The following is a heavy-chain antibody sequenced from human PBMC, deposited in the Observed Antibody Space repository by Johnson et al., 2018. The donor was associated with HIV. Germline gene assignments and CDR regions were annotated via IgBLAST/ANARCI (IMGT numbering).Heavy chain of an antibody. Sequence: VQLVESGGGLVQPGGSLRLSCAASGFTVSSNYMSWVRQAPGKGLEWVANIKQDGSEKYYVDSVKGRFTISRDNSKNTLYLQMNSLRAEDTAVYYCARFRSSNWFDAGDIWGQGTMVTVSS. CDR3: ARFRSSNWFDAGDI. J-gene: IGHJ3*02. CDR2: IKQDGSEK. V-gene: IGHV3-7*01. D-gene: IGHD6-13*01. CDR1: GFTVSSNY.